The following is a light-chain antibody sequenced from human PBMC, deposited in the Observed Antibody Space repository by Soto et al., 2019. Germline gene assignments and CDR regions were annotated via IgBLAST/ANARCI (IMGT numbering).Light chain of an antibody. V-gene: IGKV1-39*01. CDR3: QQSFNTLT. CDR2: SAS. CDR1: QSISTY. J-gene: IGKJ4*02. Sequence: DIQMTQSPSSLSASVGDRVTITCRASQSISTYVSWYQHRPGKAPKLLIYSASTLQSGVPPRFSGSGSGTDFTLTISSLQHEDFATCYCQQSFNTLTFGGGTKVEIE.